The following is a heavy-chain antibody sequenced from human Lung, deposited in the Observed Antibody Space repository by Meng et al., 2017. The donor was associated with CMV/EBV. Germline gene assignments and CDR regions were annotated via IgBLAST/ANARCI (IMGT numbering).Heavy chain of an antibody. J-gene: IGHJ4*02. D-gene: IGHD5-12*01. V-gene: IGHV3-30*04. Sequence: GESLKISCVGSGYSFGNYAMHWVRQAPGKGLEWVAVISYDGDKKFYTDSVKGRFTISRDNSKNTLILQMNSLRAEDTAVYFCARVWGKGSGYDFDLWGQGTPVTVSS. CDR3: ARVWGKGSGYDFDL. CDR2: ISYDGDKK. CDR1: GYSFGNYA.